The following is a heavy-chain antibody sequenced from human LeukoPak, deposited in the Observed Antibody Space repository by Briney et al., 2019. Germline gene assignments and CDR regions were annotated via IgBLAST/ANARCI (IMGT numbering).Heavy chain of an antibody. CDR1: GFTFSSYA. CDR3: ARPRDFWSGYYLDY. V-gene: IGHV3-64*01. Sequence: GGSLRLSCAASGFTFSSYAMHWVRQAPGKGLEYVSAISRNGGSTYYANSVKGRFTISRDNSKNTLYLQMGSLRAEDMAVYYCARPRDFWSGYYLDYWGQGTLVTVSS. J-gene: IGHJ4*02. CDR2: ISRNGGST. D-gene: IGHD3-3*01.